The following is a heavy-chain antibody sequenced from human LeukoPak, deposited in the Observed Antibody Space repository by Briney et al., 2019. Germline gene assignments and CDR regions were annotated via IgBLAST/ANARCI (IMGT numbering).Heavy chain of an antibody. CDR2: IYCSGST. CDR1: GGSISSHY. CDR3: ARDMGYCSGGSCPGGYYYYYMDV. Sequence: SETLSLTCTVSGGSISSHYWSWIRQPPGKGLEWIGYIYCSGSTNYNPSLKSRVTISVDTSKNQFSLKLSSVTAADTAVYYCARDMGYCSGGSCPGGYYYYYMDVWGKGTTVTVSS. D-gene: IGHD2-15*01. J-gene: IGHJ6*03. V-gene: IGHV4-59*11.